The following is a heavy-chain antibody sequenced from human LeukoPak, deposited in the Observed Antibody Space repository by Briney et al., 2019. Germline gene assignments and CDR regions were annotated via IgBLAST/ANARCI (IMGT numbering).Heavy chain of an antibody. CDR2: ISSSGSTI. CDR3: ARVATIPYYYYYYMDV. D-gene: IGHD5-12*01. Sequence: PGGSLRLSCAASGFTFSSYEMNWVRQAPGKGLEWVSYISSSGSTIYYADSVKGRFTISRDNAKNSLYLQMNSLRAEDTAVYYCARVATIPYYYYYYMDVWGKGTTVTVSS. CDR1: GFTFSSYE. V-gene: IGHV3-48*03. J-gene: IGHJ6*03.